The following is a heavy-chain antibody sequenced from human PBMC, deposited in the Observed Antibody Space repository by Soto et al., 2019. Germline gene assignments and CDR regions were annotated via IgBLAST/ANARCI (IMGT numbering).Heavy chain of an antibody. CDR1: GFTCSNAW. CDR2: IKSKNDGGTT. V-gene: IGHV3-15*01. D-gene: IGHD3-22*01. CDR3: TTDENYYDSSGNALDI. Sequence: GGSLRLSCAASGFTCSNAWMSWVRQAAGKGLEWVGRIKSKNDGGTTDCAAPVKGRLTISRDDSKNTLYMQMNSLKTEDTAVYYCTTDENYYDSSGNALDIWGQGKMVTV. J-gene: IGHJ3*02.